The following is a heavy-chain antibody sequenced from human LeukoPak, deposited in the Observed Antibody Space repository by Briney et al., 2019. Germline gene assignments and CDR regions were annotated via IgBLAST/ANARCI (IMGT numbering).Heavy chain of an antibody. J-gene: IGHJ4*02. CDR1: GFTFGDYL. CDR3: GSGSGWYSPDY. Sequence: GRSLRLSCTVSGFTFGDYLMNWFRQAPGKGLEWVGFIRSKAYGGTPEYAASVRGRFTISRDDSKSVAHLQMSSLKTEDTAVYYCGSGSGWYSPDYWGQGTLVTVSS. D-gene: IGHD6-19*01. V-gene: IGHV3-49*03. CDR2: IRSKAYGGTP.